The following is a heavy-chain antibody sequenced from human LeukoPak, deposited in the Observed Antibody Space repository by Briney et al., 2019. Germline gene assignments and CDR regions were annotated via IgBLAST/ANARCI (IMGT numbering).Heavy chain of an antibody. D-gene: IGHD6-13*01. CDR3: AKDGKLYSSSWYYFDY. CDR1: GFTFSSYG. J-gene: IGHJ4*02. V-gene: IGHV3-30*02. Sequence: GGSLRLSCAASGFTFSSYGMHWVRQAPGKGLEWVAFIRYDGSNKNYADSVKGRFTISRDNSKNTLYLQMNSLRAEDTAVYYCAKDGKLYSSSWYYFDYWGQGTLVTVSS. CDR2: IRYDGSNK.